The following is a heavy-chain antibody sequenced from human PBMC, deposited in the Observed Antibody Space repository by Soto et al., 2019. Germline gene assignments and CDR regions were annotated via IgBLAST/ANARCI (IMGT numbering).Heavy chain of an antibody. CDR1: GLTFSNYD. CDR3: AAGEPLHY. CDR2: IWYDGSNK. Sequence: PGGSRRLYCAGSGLTFSNYDMHWVRQAPGKGLEWVAIIWYDGSNKYYADSVKGRFTISRDNSKNTVYLQMNSLRAEDTAMYYCAAGEPLHYRGQGTLVTVSS. V-gene: IGHV3-33*01. J-gene: IGHJ4*02. D-gene: IGHD3-10*01.